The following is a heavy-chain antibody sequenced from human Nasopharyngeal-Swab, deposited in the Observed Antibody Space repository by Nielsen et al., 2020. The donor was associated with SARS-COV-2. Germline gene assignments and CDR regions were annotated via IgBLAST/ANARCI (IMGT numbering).Heavy chain of an antibody. CDR2: ISYDGSNK. J-gene: IGHJ6*02. Sequence: WIRQPPGKGLEWVAVISYDGSNKYYADSVKGRFTISRDNSKNTLYLQMNSLRAEDTAVYYCARDTPTPDTAMIRGWLGLYYYYGMDVWGQGTTVTVSS. V-gene: IGHV3-30-3*01. D-gene: IGHD5-18*01. CDR3: ARDTPTPDTAMIRGWLGLYYYYGMDV.